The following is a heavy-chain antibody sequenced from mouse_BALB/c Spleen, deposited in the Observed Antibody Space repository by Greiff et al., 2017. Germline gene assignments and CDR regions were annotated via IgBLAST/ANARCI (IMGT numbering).Heavy chain of an antibody. CDR1: GYSITSDYA. V-gene: IGHV3-2*02. CDR2: ISYSGST. D-gene: IGHD1-1*01. J-gene: IGHJ2*01. Sequence: EVKLQESGPGLVKPSQSLSLTCTVTGYSITSDYAWNWIRQFPGNKLEWMGYISYSGSTSYNPSLKSRISITRDTSKNQFFLQLNSVTTEDTATYYCARSGYYGSSYVGFDYWGQGTTLTVSS. CDR3: ARSGYYGSSYVGFDY.